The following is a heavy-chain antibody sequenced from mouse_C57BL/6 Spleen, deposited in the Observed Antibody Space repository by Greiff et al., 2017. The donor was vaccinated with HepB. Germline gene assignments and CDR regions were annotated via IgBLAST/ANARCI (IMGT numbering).Heavy chain of an antibody. CDR1: GYSFTGYY. Sequence: EVQGVESGPELVKPGASVKISCKASGYSFTGYYMNWVKQSPEKSLEWIGEINPSTGGTTYNQKFKAKATLTVDKSSSTAYMQLKSLTSEDSAVYYCAQTSPWFAYWGQGTLVTVSA. CDR3: AQTSPWFAY. V-gene: IGHV1-42*01. J-gene: IGHJ3*01. CDR2: INPSTGGT.